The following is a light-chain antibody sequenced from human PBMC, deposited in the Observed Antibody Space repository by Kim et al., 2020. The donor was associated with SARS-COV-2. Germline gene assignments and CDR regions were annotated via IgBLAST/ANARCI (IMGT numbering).Light chain of an antibody. J-gene: IGLJ3*02. Sequence: ALGQQVRITCQGDSLRNDYASWYQQKPGQAPVLVIYEKNNRPSGIPDRFSGSSSGNTASLTITGAQAEDEADYYCNSRESGVNHVVFGGGTQLTVL. V-gene: IGLV3-19*01. CDR1: SLRNDY. CDR3: NSRESGVNHVV. CDR2: EKN.